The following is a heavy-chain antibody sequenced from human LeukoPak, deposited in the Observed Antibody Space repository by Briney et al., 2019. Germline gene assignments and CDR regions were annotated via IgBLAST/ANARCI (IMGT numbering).Heavy chain of an antibody. CDR1: GYTFTNYG. CDR3: ARGVVIAPQTFDY. CDR2: ISGYNANT. J-gene: IGHJ4*02. Sequence: ASVKVSCKASGYTFTNYGISWVRQAPGQGLEWMGWISGYNANTNYVQKFQGRVTMTTDTSTHTAYMELRSLRSDDTAVYYCARGVVIAPQTFDYWGQGTLVTVSS. V-gene: IGHV1-18*01. D-gene: IGHD2-21*01.